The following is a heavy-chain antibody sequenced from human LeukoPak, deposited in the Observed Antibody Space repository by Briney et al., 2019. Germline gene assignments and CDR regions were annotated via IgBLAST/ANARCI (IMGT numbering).Heavy chain of an antibody. CDR2: ISGNGGST. D-gene: IGHD6-19*01. J-gene: IGHJ4*02. V-gene: IGHV3-43*02. Sequence: AGSLRLSCAASGSTFDDYGMHWGRQAPGKGLEWVSLISGNGGSTYYADSVKGRFTISRENSKNSLYLQMNSLRTEDTALYYCAKIGSANFDYWGQGTLVTVSS. CDR3: AKIGSANFDY. CDR1: GSTFDDYG.